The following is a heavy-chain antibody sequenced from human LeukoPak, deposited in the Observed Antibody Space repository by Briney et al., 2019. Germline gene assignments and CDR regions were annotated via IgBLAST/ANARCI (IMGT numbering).Heavy chain of an antibody. CDR3: ASTIGATQFDY. CDR2: ISSSGRTI. V-gene: IGHV3-11*01. Sequence: GGSLRLSCAASGFTFTDYYMSWIRQAPGKGLEWVSYISSSGRTIYYADSVKGRFTISRDYAKNSLYLQMNSLRAEDAAVYYCASTIGATQFDYWGQGTLVTVSS. CDR1: GFTFTDYY. D-gene: IGHD1-26*01. J-gene: IGHJ4*02.